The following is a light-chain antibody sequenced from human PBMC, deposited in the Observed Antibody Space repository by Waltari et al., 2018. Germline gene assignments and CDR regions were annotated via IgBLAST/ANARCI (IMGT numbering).Light chain of an antibody. Sequence: IQMTQSPSSLSASVGDKVTITCRASQDISSWLAWYQQKPGKAPKLLIYATSSLQTGVPSRFSGSGSGTDYTLTITSLQPEDFATYYCQQGYNTPLTFGGGTRWRSN. CDR2: ATS. CDR3: QQGYNTPLT. CDR1: QDISSW. J-gene: IGKJ4*01. V-gene: IGKV1-12*01.